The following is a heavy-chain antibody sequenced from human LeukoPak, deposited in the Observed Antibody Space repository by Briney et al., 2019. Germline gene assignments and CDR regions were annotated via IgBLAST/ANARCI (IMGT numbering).Heavy chain of an antibody. J-gene: IGHJ4*02. CDR1: GGSISSSSYY. Sequence: SETLSLTCTVSGGSISSSSYYWGWIRQPPGKGLEWIGSIYYSGSTYYNPSLKRRVTISVDTSKNQFSLKLSSVTAADTAVYYCARLLGYCSGGSCYSIRTAFDYWGQGTLVTVSS. CDR3: ARLLGYCSGGSCYSIRTAFDY. D-gene: IGHD2-15*01. V-gene: IGHV4-39*07. CDR2: IYYSGST.